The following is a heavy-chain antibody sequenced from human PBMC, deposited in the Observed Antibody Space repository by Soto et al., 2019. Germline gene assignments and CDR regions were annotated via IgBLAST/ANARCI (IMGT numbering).Heavy chain of an antibody. D-gene: IGHD2-21*01. J-gene: IGHJ3*01. CDR2: IYPGDSDT. Sequence: PGESLKISCKGSGYNFAGYWIGWVRQMPGKGLEWMGFIYPGDSDTTYSPSFQGQVTISVDKSISTAYLQWSSLKVSDTAIYYCARQKLWMATINNDAFDVWGQGTKVTLSS. V-gene: IGHV5-51*01. CDR3: ARQKLWMATINNDAFDV. CDR1: GYNFAGYW.